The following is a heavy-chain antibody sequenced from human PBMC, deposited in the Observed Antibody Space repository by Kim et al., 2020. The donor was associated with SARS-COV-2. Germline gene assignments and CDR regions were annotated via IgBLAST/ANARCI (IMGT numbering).Heavy chain of an antibody. D-gene: IGHD2-2*01. Sequence: SETLSLTCSVSGGSIRSGGKFWTWIRQHPAKGLEWIGYISYSGISHYSPSLRSRVSISLQTSENQFSLELTSVTAADTAVYYCARGQPLDYWGQGILVTVSS. CDR3: ARGQPLDY. CDR1: GGSIRSGGKF. J-gene: IGHJ4*02. V-gene: IGHV4-31*03. CDR2: ISYSGIS.